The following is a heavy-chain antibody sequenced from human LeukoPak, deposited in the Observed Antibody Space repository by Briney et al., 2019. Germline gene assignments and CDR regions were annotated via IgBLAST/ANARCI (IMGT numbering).Heavy chain of an antibody. D-gene: IGHD1-20*01. J-gene: IGHJ3*02. Sequence: PGGSLRLSCAASGFTFSDYYMSWIRQAPGKGLEWVSYISSSGSTIYYADSVKGRFTISGDNAKNSLYLQMNSLRAEDTAVYYCARDDRGHNWHAFDIWGQGTMVTVSS. CDR2: ISSSGSTI. CDR1: GFTFSDYY. V-gene: IGHV3-11*01. CDR3: ARDDRGHNWHAFDI.